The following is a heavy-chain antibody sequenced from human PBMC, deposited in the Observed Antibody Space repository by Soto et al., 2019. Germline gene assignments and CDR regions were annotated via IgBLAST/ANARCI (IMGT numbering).Heavy chain of an antibody. V-gene: IGHV1-18*01. D-gene: IGHD6-13*01. CDR1: GYTFTSYG. CDR2: ISAYNGNT. J-gene: IGHJ5*02. Sequence: ASVKVSCKASGYTFTSYGISWVRQAPGQGLEWMGWISAYNGNTNYAQKLQGRVTMTTDTSTSTAYMELRSLRSDDTAVYYCAGHDLIAAAGTWFDPWGQGTLVTVSS. CDR3: AGHDLIAAAGTWFDP.